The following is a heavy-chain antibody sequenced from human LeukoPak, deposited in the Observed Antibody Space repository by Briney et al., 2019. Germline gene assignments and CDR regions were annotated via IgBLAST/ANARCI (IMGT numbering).Heavy chain of an antibody. CDR2: IYYSGST. CDR3: ARVGVFGVVSDS. J-gene: IGHJ4*02. V-gene: IGHV4-59*08. CDR1: GGSISSYY. D-gene: IGHD3-3*01. Sequence: SETLSLTCTVSGGSISSYYWSWIRQPPGKGLEWIGYIYYSGSTNYNPSLKSRVTISVDTSKIQFSLRLSSVTAADTAVYYCARVGVFGVVSDSWGQGILVTVSS.